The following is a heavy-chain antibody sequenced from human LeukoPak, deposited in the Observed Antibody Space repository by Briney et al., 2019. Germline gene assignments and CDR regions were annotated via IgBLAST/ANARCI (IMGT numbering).Heavy chain of an antibody. Sequence: ASVKVSCKASGYTFSDYYMHWVRQAPGQGPEWMGWVNPNSGGTIYAQKFQGRVTMTRDTSISTAYMELTWLSSDDTAVYYCARERSNGGLRLDFWGQGTLVTASS. D-gene: IGHD3-16*01. CDR3: ARERSNGGLRLDF. J-gene: IGHJ4*02. CDR1: GYTFSDYY. V-gene: IGHV1-2*02. CDR2: VNPNSGGT.